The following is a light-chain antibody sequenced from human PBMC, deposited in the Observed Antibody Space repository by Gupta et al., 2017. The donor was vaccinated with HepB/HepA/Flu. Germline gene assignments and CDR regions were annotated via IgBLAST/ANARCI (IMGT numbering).Light chain of an antibody. CDR2: GAS. CDR1: QSVTRTY. Sequence: EVVLTQSPGTLSLSPGERATLSCRASQSVTRTYLGWYQQKPGQPPRLLIYGASRRATGIPDRFSGSGSGTDFTLTISRLEPEDFAVYYCQQDGSSPLTFGHGTKVDIK. V-gene: IGKV3-20*01. CDR3: QQDGSSPLT. J-gene: IGKJ3*01.